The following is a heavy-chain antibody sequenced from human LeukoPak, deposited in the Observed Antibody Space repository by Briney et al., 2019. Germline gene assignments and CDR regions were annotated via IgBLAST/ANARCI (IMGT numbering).Heavy chain of an antibody. D-gene: IGHD3/OR15-3a*01. CDR3: ARDEWAGSSHFDY. V-gene: IGHV1-2*02. CDR1: GYTFTGYY. J-gene: IGHJ4*02. Sequence: GASVKVSCKASGYTFTGYYMHWVRQAPGQGLEWMGWISPNSGGTNYAQKFQGRVTMTRDTSISTAYMELSRLRSDDTAVYYCARDEWAGSSHFDYWGQGTLVTVSS. CDR2: ISPNSGGT.